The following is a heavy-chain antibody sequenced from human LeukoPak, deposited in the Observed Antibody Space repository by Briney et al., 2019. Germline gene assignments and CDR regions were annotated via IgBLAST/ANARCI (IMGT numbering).Heavy chain of an antibody. CDR3: ARDWGYCSGGSCSRGAFDI. Sequence: ASVKVSCKASGGTFSSYAISWVRQAPGQGLEWMGIINPSGGSTSYAQKFQGRVTMTRDMSTSTVYMELGSLRSEDTAVYYCARDWGYCSGGSCSRGAFDIWGQGTMVTVSS. CDR1: GGTFSSYA. J-gene: IGHJ3*02. D-gene: IGHD2-15*01. V-gene: IGHV1-46*01. CDR2: INPSGGST.